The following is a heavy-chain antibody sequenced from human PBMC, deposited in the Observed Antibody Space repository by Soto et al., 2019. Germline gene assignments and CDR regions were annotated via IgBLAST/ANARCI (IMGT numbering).Heavy chain of an antibody. Sequence: PGGSLRLSCAASGFTFNDFYMTWIRQAPGKGLEWLSYISTSGSTIFYADSVKGRFTISRDNAKNSLYLQMNSLRPEDTAVYYCAKVPTTVTTRERVDYWGQGTLVTVSS. D-gene: IGHD4-17*01. CDR2: ISTSGSTI. CDR3: AKVPTTVTTRERVDY. J-gene: IGHJ4*02. CDR1: GFTFNDFY. V-gene: IGHV3-11*01.